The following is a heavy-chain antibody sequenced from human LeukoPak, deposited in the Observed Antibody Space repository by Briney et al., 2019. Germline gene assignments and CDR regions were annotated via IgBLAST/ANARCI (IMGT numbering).Heavy chain of an antibody. D-gene: IGHD3-22*01. CDR2: ISFDGKVT. J-gene: IGHJ5*02. V-gene: IGHV3-30*18. Sequence: GEPLRLSCAASGFTFSNFGMHWVRQAPGKGLEWVAVISFDGKVTYYGDSVKGRFTISRDNSKNTLYLQMNSLRAEDTAVYYCAKDPPSKYYYDSSGAHWFDPWGQGTLVTVSS. CDR1: GFTFSNFG. CDR3: AKDPPSKYYYDSSGAHWFDP.